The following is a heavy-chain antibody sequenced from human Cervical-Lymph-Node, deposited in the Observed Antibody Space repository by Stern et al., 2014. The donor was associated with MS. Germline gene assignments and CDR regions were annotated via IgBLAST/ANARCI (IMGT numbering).Heavy chain of an antibody. V-gene: IGHV3-33*01. CDR3: ARDRVGALDY. D-gene: IGHD4/OR15-4a*01. CDR2: IFSDGSTK. J-gene: IGHJ4*02. CDR1: GFTFSSHG. Sequence: VQLVESGGGVVQPGRSLRLSCAASGFTFSSHGMHWVRQAPGKGLEWVAVIFSDGSTKYYIDYVRGRFTVSRDDSQKTLSLQMHSLRAEDTAVYYCARDRVGALDYWGQGTLVTVSS.